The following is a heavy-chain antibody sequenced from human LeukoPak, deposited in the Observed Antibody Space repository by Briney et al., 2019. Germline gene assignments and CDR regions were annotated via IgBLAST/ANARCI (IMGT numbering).Heavy chain of an antibody. J-gene: IGHJ4*02. D-gene: IGHD3-10*01. CDR1: GYTFTSYG. V-gene: IGHV1-18*01. Sequence: ASVKVSCKASGYTFTSYGISWVRQAPGQGLEWMGWISAYNGNTNYAQKLQGRVTMTTDTSTSTAYMELRSLRSDDTAVYYCARGRGTMVRGVLTLFYYFDYWGQGTLVTVSS. CDR3: ARGRGTMVRGVLTLFYYFDY. CDR2: ISAYNGNT.